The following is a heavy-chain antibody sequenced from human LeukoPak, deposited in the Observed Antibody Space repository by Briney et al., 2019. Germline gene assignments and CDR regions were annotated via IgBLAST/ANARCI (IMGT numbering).Heavy chain of an antibody. Sequence: SGTLPLTCGVSGGSISGTNWWSWVRQPPGQGLEWIGEISLAGQTNYNPSLNGRVTMSLDKSSNQLSLHLTSVTAADTATYFCSRESGPFCPFGYWGQGTQVIVSS. D-gene: IGHD1-26*01. CDR3: SRESGPFCPFGY. CDR2: ISLAGQT. V-gene: IGHV4-4*02. CDR1: GGSISGTNW. J-gene: IGHJ4*02.